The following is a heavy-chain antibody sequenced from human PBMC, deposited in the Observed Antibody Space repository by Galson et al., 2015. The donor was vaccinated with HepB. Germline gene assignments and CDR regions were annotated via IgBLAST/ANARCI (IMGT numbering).Heavy chain of an antibody. Sequence: QVQLQESGPGLVKPSETLSLTCTVSGGSISTYYWTWIRQPPGKGLEWIGYIYYSGSTNYNPSLKSRVTISVDTSQKQFPLQWCSVTAADTAVYYCARLRSDYDISTGFPDYYHIDVWGHGTT. CDR1: GGSISTYY. D-gene: IGHD3-9*01. V-gene: IGHV4-59*01. J-gene: IGHJ6*01. CDR3: ARLRSDYDISTGFPDYYHIDV. CDR2: IYYSGST.